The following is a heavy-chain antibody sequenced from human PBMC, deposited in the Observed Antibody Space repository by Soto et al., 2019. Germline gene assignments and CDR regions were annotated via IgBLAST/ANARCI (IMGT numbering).Heavy chain of an antibody. D-gene: IGHD3-22*01. Sequence: QPGGSLRLSCSASGFTFSSYAMHWVRQAPGKGLEYVSAISSNGGSTYYADSVKGRFTISRDNSKNTLYLQMSSLRAEDTAVYYCVKDLRDKDSSGYIPGYWGQGTLVTVSS. CDR3: VKDLRDKDSSGYIPGY. V-gene: IGHV3-64D*06. CDR2: ISSNGGST. J-gene: IGHJ4*02. CDR1: GFTFSSYA.